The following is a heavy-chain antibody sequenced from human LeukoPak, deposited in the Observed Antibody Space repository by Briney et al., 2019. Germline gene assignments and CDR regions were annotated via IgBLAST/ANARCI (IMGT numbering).Heavy chain of an antibody. Sequence: AGSLRLSCATSGFTFRNDWVTWVRQAQGKGLEWVANINKDGSKKNYVDSVKGRFTISRDNTKNSLFLQMNSLRAEDTAIYYCARDTSPSSRSTYFDALDMWGQGTMVTVSS. V-gene: IGHV3-7*01. J-gene: IGHJ3*02. CDR2: INKDGSKK. CDR1: GFTFRNDW. CDR3: ARDTSPSSRSTYFDALDM. D-gene: IGHD2/OR15-2a*01.